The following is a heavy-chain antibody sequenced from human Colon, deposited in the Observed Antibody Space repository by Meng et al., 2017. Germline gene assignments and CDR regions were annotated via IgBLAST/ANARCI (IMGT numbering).Heavy chain of an antibody. CDR2: IYDYGRT. D-gene: IGHD1-14*01. CDR3: CGGIAGTGRPLYFDY. V-gene: IGHV4-4*02. CDR1: GGPFTSGNF. J-gene: IGHJ4*02. Sequence: QVQLQGAGPGLVKPSGTLSLTCTVSGGPFTSGNFWGWVRQTPGKGLEWIGEIYDYGRTNYNPSLMSRVTISIDKSKSQLSLDLSSVIAADTAVYYCCGGIAGTGRPLYFDYWGQGTLVTVSS.